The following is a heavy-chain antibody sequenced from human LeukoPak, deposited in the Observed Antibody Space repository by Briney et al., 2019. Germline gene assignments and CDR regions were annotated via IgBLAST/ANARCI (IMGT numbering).Heavy chain of an antibody. Sequence: RTSETLSLTCTVSGDSIRSSSYYWGWIRQPPGKGLEWIGNIYYSGSTYYNPSLKSRVTISVDTPKNQFSLKVNFVTSADTAVYYCARHSSSSGAKIDYWGQGTLVTVSA. V-gene: IGHV4-39*01. CDR1: GDSIRSSSYY. J-gene: IGHJ4*02. CDR3: ARHSSSSGAKIDY. D-gene: IGHD6-6*01. CDR2: IYYSGST.